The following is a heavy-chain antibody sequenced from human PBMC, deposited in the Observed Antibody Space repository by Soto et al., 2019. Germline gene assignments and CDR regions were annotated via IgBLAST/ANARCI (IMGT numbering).Heavy chain of an antibody. V-gene: IGHV3-23*01. D-gene: IGHD2-15*01. Sequence: HPGGSQRLSCAASGFTFSSSAMNWVRQAPGKGLEWVSVISGSDGTTYYADSVKGRFTISRDNSKNTLYLDMNSLRAEDTALYYFFINHTTNTEIYSVSWGQGTPVTV. J-gene: IGHJ5*02. CDR2: ISGSDGTT. CDR3: FINHTTNTEIYSVS. CDR1: GFTFSSSA.